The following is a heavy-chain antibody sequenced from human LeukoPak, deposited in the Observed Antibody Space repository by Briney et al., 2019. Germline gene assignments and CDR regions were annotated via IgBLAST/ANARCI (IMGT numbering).Heavy chain of an antibody. D-gene: IGHD3-22*01. CDR2: INPSGGST. Sequence: APVKVSCKASGYTFTSYYMHWVRQAPGQGLEWMGIINPSGGSTSYAQKFQGRVTMTRDTSTSTVYMELSSLRSEDTAVYYCARSVVITRAFDYWGQGTLVTVSS. V-gene: IGHV1-46*01. CDR3: ARSVVITRAFDY. J-gene: IGHJ4*02. CDR1: GYTFTSYY.